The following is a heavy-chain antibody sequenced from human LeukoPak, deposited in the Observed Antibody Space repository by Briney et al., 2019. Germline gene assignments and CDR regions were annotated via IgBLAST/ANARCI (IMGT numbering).Heavy chain of an antibody. V-gene: IGHV4-31*03. CDR3: ARGLIGYSYGFSGFDP. CDR1: GGSISSGGYY. J-gene: IGHJ5*02. D-gene: IGHD5-18*01. CDR2: IYYSGST. Sequence: SETLSLTCTVSGGSISSGGYYWRWIRQHPGKGLEWIGYIYYSGSTYYNPSLKSRVTISVDTSKNQFSLTLSSVTAADTAVYYCARGLIGYSYGFSGFDPWGQGTLVTVSS.